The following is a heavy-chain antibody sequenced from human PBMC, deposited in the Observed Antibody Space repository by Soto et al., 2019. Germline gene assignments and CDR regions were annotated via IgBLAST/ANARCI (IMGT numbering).Heavy chain of an antibody. CDR1: GYTFTGYY. Sequence: EASVKVSCKASGYTFTGYYMHWVRQAPGQGLEWMGWINPNSGGTNYAQKFQGRVTMTRDTSISTAYMELSRLRSDDTAVYYCAREWVGPTIRFDPWGQGTLVTVSS. CDR3: AREWVGPTIRFDP. D-gene: IGHD1-26*01. CDR2: INPNSGGT. J-gene: IGHJ5*02. V-gene: IGHV1-2*02.